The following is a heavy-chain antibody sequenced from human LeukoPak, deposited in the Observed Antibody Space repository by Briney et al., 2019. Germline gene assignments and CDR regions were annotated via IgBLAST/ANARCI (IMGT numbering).Heavy chain of an antibody. CDR1: GFNFSNAW. Sequence: GGSLRLSCAASGFNFSNAWMSWVRPAPGKGLEWVGRIKSKIDGGTADYAAPVKGRFTISRDESKDPLYLQMNSLKTEDTAVYYCSRAYSTGWLGINDYWGQGALVTVSS. CDR2: IKSKIDGGTA. V-gene: IGHV3-15*01. CDR3: SRAYSTGWLGINDY. D-gene: IGHD6-19*01. J-gene: IGHJ4*02.